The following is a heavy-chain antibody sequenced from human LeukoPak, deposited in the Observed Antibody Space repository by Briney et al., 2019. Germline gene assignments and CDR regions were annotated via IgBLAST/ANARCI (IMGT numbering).Heavy chain of an antibody. CDR1: GFTFSDYF. J-gene: IGHJ4*02. Sequence: GGSLRLSCAASGFTFSDYFMSWIRQAPGKGLEWVSHISTSGSTIYYADSVKGRFTISRDNAKNSLYLQMNSLIAEDTAVYYCARVSYGSGLYYFDYWGQGTLVTVSS. CDR2: ISTSGSTI. CDR3: ARVSYGSGLYYFDY. V-gene: IGHV3-11*01. D-gene: IGHD3-10*01.